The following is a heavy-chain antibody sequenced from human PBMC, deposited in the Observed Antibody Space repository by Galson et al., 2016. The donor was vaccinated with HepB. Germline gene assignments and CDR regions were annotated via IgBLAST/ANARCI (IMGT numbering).Heavy chain of an antibody. CDR3: ARDPTYYNESSYYYRYWYFDL. CDR1: GFTFSSYN. V-gene: IGHV3-48*02. CDR2: ISSSTSTI. Sequence: SLRLSCAASGFTFSSYNMNWVRQAPGQGLEWVSYISSSTSTIYYADSVIGRFTISRDNAKNSLFLQMNSLRDEDKAVYYCARDPTYYNESSYYYRYWYFDLWGRGTLVTVSS. D-gene: IGHD3-22*01. J-gene: IGHJ2*01.